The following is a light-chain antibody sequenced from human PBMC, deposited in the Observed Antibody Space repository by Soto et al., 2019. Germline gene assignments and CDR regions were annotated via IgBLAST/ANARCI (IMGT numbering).Light chain of an antibody. J-gene: IGKJ1*01. CDR1: QNVNIW. Sequence: DIQLTQSPSTLSASVGDRVTITCRASQNVNIWLTWYQQRPGKAPKLLIYEASNLESGVSSRFSGRGSGTEFTLTISGLQPDDFATYYCQQYITYPTFGQGPKVDI. CDR2: EAS. CDR3: QQYITYPT. V-gene: IGKV1-5*03.